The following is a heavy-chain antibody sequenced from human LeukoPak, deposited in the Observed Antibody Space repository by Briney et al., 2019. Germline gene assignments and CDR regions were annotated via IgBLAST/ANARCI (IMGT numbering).Heavy chain of an antibody. V-gene: IGHV4-39*07. CDR3: AKEGISTPIEDY. CDR2: IYYSGST. Sequence: SETLSLTCTVSGGSISSSSYYWGWIRQPPGKGLEWIGSIYYSGSTYYNPSLKSRVTISVDTSKNQFSLRLTSVTAADTAVYYCAKEGISTPIEDYWGQGTLVTVSS. J-gene: IGHJ4*02. CDR1: GGSISSSSYY. D-gene: IGHD2/OR15-2a*01.